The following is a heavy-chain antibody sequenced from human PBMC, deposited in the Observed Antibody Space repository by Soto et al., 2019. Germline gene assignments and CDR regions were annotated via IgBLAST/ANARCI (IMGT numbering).Heavy chain of an antibody. CDR1: GFRFSDYY. CDR3: ANLAKNYYHYMDV. CDR2: ISTSGSST. J-gene: IGHJ6*03. D-gene: IGHD1-26*01. V-gene: IGHV3-11*01. Sequence: QVQLVESGGGLVKPGGSLRLSCAASGFRFSDYYMSWIRQAPGKGLEWVSLISTSGSSTDYADSVKGRFTISRDNAKNSLSLQMNSLRAEDTAVYYCANLAKNYYHYMDVWGKGTTVTVSS.